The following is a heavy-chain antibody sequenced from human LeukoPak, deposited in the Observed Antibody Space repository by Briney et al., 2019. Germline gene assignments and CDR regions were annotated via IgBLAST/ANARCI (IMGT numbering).Heavy chain of an antibody. CDR3: AGGGAANLAEH. Sequence: GGSLRLSCAASGFTVSIKYMSWVRQTPGMGLEWVSIIYTDDSTYYADSVKGRFTISRDISRNALFLVMNNLRADDTARYYCAGGGAANLAEHWGQGTLVTVSS. D-gene: IGHD6-25*01. CDR2: IYTDDST. J-gene: IGHJ1*01. CDR1: GFTVSIKY. V-gene: IGHV3-53*01.